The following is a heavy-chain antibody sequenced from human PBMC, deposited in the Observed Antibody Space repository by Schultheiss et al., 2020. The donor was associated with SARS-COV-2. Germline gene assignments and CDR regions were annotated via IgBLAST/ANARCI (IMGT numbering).Heavy chain of an antibody. CDR1: GYTFTRYY. D-gene: IGHD4-11*01. V-gene: IGHV1-69*13. CDR3: ASNLYSNYYFDN. Sequence: SVKVSCKASGYTFTRYYMHWVRQAPGQGLEWMGGIIPIFGTVNHAQKFQGRVTITADESTRTAYMELSSLRSEDTAVYYCASNLYSNYYFDNWGQGTLVTVSS. CDR2: IIPIFGTV. J-gene: IGHJ4*02.